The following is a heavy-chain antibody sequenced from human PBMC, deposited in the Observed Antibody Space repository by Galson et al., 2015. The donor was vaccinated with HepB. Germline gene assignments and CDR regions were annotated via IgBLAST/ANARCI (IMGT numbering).Heavy chain of an antibody. CDR2: IYYSGST. CDR3: ARGGWHQDI. Sequence: QVQLQESGPGLVKPSETLSLTCTVSGGSISSLYWSWFRQPPGKGLEWIGYIYYSGSTNYNPSLKSRATLLVDTSKNQFSLKLTSVTAADTAVYYCARGGWHQDIWGQGTLVTVSS. CDR1: GGSISSLY. V-gene: IGHV4-59*08. D-gene: IGHD6-19*01. J-gene: IGHJ4*02.